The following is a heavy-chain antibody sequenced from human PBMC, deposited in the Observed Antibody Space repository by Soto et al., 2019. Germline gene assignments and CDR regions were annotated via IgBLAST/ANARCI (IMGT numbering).Heavy chain of an antibody. J-gene: IGHJ5*02. Sequence: PETLSLTCTFSCSSIIGYYWTWIRQSPERGLEWIGYIHDSGSANYNPSLNSRLTMSVDRSKSQFSMKLASVTAADTAVYYCARGVGGSGLNWFDPWGQGTLVTVSS. CDR3: ARGVGGSGLNWFDP. CDR2: IHDSGSA. V-gene: IGHV4-59*12. D-gene: IGHD6-19*01. CDR1: CSSIIGYY.